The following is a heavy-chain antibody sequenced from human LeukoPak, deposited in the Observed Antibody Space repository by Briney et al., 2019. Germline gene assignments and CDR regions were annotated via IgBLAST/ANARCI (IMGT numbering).Heavy chain of an antibody. CDR1: GGSISSSSYY. J-gene: IGHJ4*02. CDR3: ARDVLGYCSGGSCYDY. V-gene: IGHV4-39*07. CDR2: IYYSGST. D-gene: IGHD2-15*01. Sequence: SETLSLTCTVSGGSISSSSYYWGWIRQPPGKGLEWIGSIYYSGSTYYNPSLKSRVTISVDTSKNQFSLKLSSVTAADTAVYYCARDVLGYCSGGSCYDYWGQGTLVTVSS.